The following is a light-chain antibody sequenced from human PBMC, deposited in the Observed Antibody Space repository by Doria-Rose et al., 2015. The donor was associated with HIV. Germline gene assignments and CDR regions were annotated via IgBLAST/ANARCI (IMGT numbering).Light chain of an antibody. J-gene: IGKJ1*01. V-gene: IGKV3-20*01. CDR3: HQYGTSWT. CDR2: DGS. CDR1: QSFSSTY. Sequence: TQSPGTLSLSPGERATLSCRASQSFSSTYLAWYQQKPGQAASLRIYDGSTRATGIPDRCSASGSGTDFTLTINRLEPEDLALYYCHQYGTSWTFGQGTKVEI.